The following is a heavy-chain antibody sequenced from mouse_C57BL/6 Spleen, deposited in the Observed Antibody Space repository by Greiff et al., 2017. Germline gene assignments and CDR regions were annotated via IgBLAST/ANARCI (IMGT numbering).Heavy chain of an antibody. CDR1: GYTFTSYW. V-gene: IGHV1-59*01. CDR2: IDPSDSYT. Sequence: QVQLQQPGAELVRPGTSVKLSCKASGYTFTSYWMHWVKQRPGQGLEWIGVIDPSDSYTNYNQKLKGKATLTVDTSSSTAYMQLSSLTSEDSAVYYCAREGDGYYYAMDYWGQGTSVTVSS. CDR3: AREGDGYYYAMDY. J-gene: IGHJ4*01. D-gene: IGHD2-3*01.